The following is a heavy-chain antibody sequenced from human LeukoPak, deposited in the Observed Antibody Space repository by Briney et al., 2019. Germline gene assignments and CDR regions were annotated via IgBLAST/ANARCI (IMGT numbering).Heavy chain of an antibody. J-gene: IGHJ4*02. V-gene: IGHV3-30*03. CDR1: GFTFSSYG. CDR3: ATEPRIAAAGVEYYFDY. Sequence: PGGSLRLSCAASGFTFSSYGMHWVRQAPGKGLEWVAVISYDGSNKYYADSVKGRFTISRDNSKNTLYLQMNSLRAEDTAVYYCATEPRIAAAGVEYYFDYWGQGTLVTVSS. CDR2: ISYDGSNK. D-gene: IGHD6-13*01.